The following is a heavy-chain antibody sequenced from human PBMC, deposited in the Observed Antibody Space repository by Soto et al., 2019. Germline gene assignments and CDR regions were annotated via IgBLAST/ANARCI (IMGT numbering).Heavy chain of an antibody. CDR2: IIPVFGAT. J-gene: IGHJ4*02. Sequence: QVHLVQSGAEVRKPGSSVKVSCKASGGTFSTYAFSWVRQAPGQGLEWVGGIIPVFGATCYAQNFQGRVTVTADESTTTVYMAVGSLRSEVTGLYYCARGEGYSGTLYAVFDFWCQGTQISVSS. CDR3: ARGEGYSGTLYAVFDF. CDR1: GGTFSTYA. D-gene: IGHD1-26*01. V-gene: IGHV1-69*01.